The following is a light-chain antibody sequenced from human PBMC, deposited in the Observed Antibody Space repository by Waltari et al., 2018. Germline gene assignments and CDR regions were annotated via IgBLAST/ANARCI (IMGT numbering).Light chain of an antibody. CDR1: SIGSKS. Sequence: SYVLTQPPSVSVAPGQTARITCEGNSIGSKSIHWYQQKPGQAPVLVVYDDSARPPGIPGGFSGSNSGNTATLTISRVEAGDEADYFCLVWDMNNDHPWVFGGGTKLTVL. CDR3: LVWDMNNDHPWV. CDR2: DDS. V-gene: IGLV3-21*02. J-gene: IGLJ3*02.